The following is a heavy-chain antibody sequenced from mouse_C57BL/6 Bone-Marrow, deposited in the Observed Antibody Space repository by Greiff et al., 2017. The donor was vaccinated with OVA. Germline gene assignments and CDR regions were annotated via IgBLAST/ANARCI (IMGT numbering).Heavy chain of an antibody. V-gene: IGHV1-75*01. D-gene: IGHD1-1*01. J-gene: IGHJ2*01. Sequence: QVQLKESGPELVKPGASVKISCKASGYTFTDYYINWVKQRPGQGLEWIGWIFPGSGSTYYNEKFKGKATLTVDKSSSTAYMLLSSLTSEDSAVYFGAREGDYYGSSNFDYWGQGTTLTVSS. CDR3: AREGDYYGSSNFDY. CDR2: IFPGSGST. CDR1: GYTFTDYY.